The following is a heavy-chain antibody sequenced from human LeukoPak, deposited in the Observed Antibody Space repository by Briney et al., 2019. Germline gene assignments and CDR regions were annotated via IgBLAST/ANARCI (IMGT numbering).Heavy chain of an antibody. CDR2: INHSGST. CDR3: ARGRDYVSFYYYYGMDV. Sequence: PSETLSLTCAVYGGSFSGYYWSWIRQPPGKGLEWIGEINHSGSTNYNPSLKSRVTISVDTSKNQFSLKLSSVTAADTAVYYCARGRDYVSFYYYYGMDVWGQGTTVTVSS. D-gene: IGHD4-17*01. V-gene: IGHV4-34*01. CDR1: GGSFSGYY. J-gene: IGHJ6*02.